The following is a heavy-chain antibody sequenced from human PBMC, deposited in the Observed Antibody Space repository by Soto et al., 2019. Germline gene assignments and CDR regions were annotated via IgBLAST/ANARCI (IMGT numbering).Heavy chain of an antibody. J-gene: IGHJ4*02. D-gene: IGHD2-15*01. CDR3: ARAGYCSGGSCYSGFDY. CDR2: IYYSGST. Sequence: QVQLQESGPGLVKPSQTLSLTCTVSGGSISSGDYYWSWIRQPPGKGLEWIGYIYYSGSTYYNPSRKSRVTISVDTSKNQFSLKLSSVTAADTAVYYCARAGYCSGGSCYSGFDYWGQGTLVTVSS. CDR1: GGSISSGDYY. V-gene: IGHV4-30-4*01.